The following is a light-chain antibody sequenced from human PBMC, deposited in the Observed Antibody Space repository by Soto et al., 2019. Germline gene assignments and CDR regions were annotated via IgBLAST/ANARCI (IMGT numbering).Light chain of an antibody. J-gene: IGKJ1*01. Sequence: DIQMTQSPSSLSASVGARVTISCRASQSVCRYLNWYQQKAGKAPTLLIYAVSTLDSGVPSRFSGTGSGTEFTLTISSLQPEDFATYYCQQSYSNPLTCGEGTKVEIK. CDR3: QQSYSNPLT. V-gene: IGKV1-39*01. CDR2: AVS. CDR1: QSVCRY.